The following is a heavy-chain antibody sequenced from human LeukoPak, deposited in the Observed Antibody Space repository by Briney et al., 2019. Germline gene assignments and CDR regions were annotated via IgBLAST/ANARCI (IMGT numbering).Heavy chain of an antibody. D-gene: IGHD4-17*01. CDR2: ISGYNGNT. V-gene: IGHV1-18*01. Sequence: GASVKVSCKASGYTFTNYAISWVRRAPGQGLEWVARISGYNGNTDYAQKVKDRVTVTADTSTAYLEMRGLTSDDTAVYYCARDHGDFVGVRVGFDSWGQGTLVTVSS. CDR1: GYTFTNYA. CDR3: ARDHGDFVGVRVGFDS. J-gene: IGHJ4*02.